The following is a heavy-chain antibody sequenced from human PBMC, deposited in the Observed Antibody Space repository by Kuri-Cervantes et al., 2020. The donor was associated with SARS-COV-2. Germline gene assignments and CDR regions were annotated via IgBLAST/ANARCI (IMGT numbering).Heavy chain of an antibody. CDR2: ISSYNGNT. Sequence: ASVTVSCKVSGYTFTSYGISWVRQAPGQGLEWMGWISSYNGNTNYAQKLRGRVTMTTDTSTSTAYMELRSLRSDDTAVYYWARAATVRGVIIEDNWFDPWGQGTLVTVSS. D-gene: IGHD3-10*01. CDR1: GYTFTSYG. V-gene: IGHV1-18*04. CDR3: ARAATVRGVIIEDNWFDP. J-gene: IGHJ5*02.